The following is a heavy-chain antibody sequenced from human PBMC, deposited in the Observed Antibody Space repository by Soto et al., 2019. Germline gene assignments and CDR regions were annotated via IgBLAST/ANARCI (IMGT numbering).Heavy chain of an antibody. CDR2: IYHGGTT. D-gene: IGHD6-19*01. CDR1: GDSISSGSY. CDR3: ARVHVMVVAGSTFDY. Sequence: LSLTCTVSGDSISSGSYWGWIRQPPGEGPEWIASIYHGGTTFYNPSLKSRISISVDTSKNQFSLRLTSVTAADTATYYCARVHVMVVAGSTFDYWGRGTLVTVSS. V-gene: IGHV4-38-2*02. J-gene: IGHJ4*03.